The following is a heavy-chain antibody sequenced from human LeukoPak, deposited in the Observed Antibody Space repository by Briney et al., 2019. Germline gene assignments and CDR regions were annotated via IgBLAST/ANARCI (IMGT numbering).Heavy chain of an antibody. D-gene: IGHD4-11*01. Sequence: GGSLRLSCAASGFTFSRAWMNWVRQAPGKGLEWVGRIKSKTDGGTTDYAAPVKGRFTISRDDSKNTLYLQMNSLKTEDTAVYYCTTADSNYAEGLDYWGQGTLVTVSS. CDR1: GFTFSRAW. CDR3: TTADSNYAEGLDY. J-gene: IGHJ4*02. CDR2: IKSKTDGGTT. V-gene: IGHV3-15*01.